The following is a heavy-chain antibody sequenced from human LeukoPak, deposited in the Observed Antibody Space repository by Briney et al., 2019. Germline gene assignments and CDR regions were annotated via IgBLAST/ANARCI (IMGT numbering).Heavy chain of an antibody. CDR2: NYHSGST. Sequence: TSDTLSLTCAVCGYPISSGYYWGWTGPPPGDGLEWIGCNYHSGSTYYNPSLKSRVTISVDTSKNQFSLKLSSVTAADTAVYYCARDEVIVVVTGYYYYGMDVWGKGTTVTVSS. J-gene: IGHJ6*04. CDR1: GYPISSGYY. CDR3: ARDEVIVVVTGYYYYGMDV. D-gene: IGHD2-2*01. V-gene: IGHV4-38-2*02.